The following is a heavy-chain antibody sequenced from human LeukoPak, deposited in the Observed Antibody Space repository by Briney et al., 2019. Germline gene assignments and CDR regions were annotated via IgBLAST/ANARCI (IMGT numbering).Heavy chain of an antibody. CDR2: ISGSGGST. V-gene: IGHV3-23*01. D-gene: IGHD4-11*01. CDR3: AKGSTVTTVGDFDY. CDR1: GFTFSSYA. Sequence: PGGSLRLSCAASGFTFSSYAMSWVRQAPGKGLEWVSAISGSGGSTYYADSVKGRFTISRDNSKNTPYLQMNSLRAEDTAVYYCAKGSTVTTVGDFDYWGQGTLVTVSS. J-gene: IGHJ4*02.